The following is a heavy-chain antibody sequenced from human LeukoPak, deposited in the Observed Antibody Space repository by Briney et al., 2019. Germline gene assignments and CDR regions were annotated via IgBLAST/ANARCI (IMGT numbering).Heavy chain of an antibody. CDR2: ISPYNGNT. J-gene: IGHJ4*02. CDR3: ARDQYYNVLTGFDY. V-gene: IGHV1-18*01. CDR1: GSTFTSFA. D-gene: IGHD3-9*01. Sequence: GASVKVSCKASGSTFTSFAFSWVRQAPGQGLEWMGWISPYNGNTNYAQKLQGRVSMTTDTATSTAYMELRSLRSDDTAVYYCARDQYYNVLTGFDYWGQGTLVTVSS.